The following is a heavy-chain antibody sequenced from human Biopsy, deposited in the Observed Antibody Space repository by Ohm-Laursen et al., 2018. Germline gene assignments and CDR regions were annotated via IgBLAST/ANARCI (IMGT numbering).Heavy chain of an antibody. CDR2: ISTYNDDT. Sequence: SSVKVSCKTPGYTFTAYGISWVRQAPGQGLEWMGWISTYNDDTNIAQKFQGRVSMTTDTSTRTAYMELRSLRSGDTAIYFCARDPGYDFWSGSDPFDIWGQGTLVTVS. J-gene: IGHJ3*02. D-gene: IGHD3-3*01. V-gene: IGHV1-18*04. CDR3: ARDPGYDFWSGSDPFDI. CDR1: GYTFTAYG.